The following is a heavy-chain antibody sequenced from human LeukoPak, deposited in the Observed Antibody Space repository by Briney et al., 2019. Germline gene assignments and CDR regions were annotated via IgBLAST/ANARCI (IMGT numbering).Heavy chain of an antibody. CDR1: GFTFSSYW. V-gene: IGHV3-74*01. CDR2: INSDGSST. D-gene: IGHD1-26*01. Sequence: PGGSLRLSCAASGFTFSSYWMHWVRQAPGKGLVWVSRINSDGSSTSYADSVKGRFTISRDNAKNTLYLQMNSLRAEDTAVYYCAREGWELLPYYYYMDVWGKGTTVTVSS. CDR3: AREGWELLPYYYYMDV. J-gene: IGHJ6*03.